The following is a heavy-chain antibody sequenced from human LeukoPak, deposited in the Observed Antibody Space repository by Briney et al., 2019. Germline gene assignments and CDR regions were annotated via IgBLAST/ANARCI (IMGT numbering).Heavy chain of an antibody. Sequence: PSETLSLTCTVSGGSINGYYWSWIRQPAGNGLEWIGRIYSSGSTNYNPSLNSRLTMSVDTSKSQFFLKLSSVTTADTAVYYCARQVDTCDFDPFDIWGQGTMVTVSS. V-gene: IGHV4-4*07. CDR3: ARQVDTCDFDPFDI. D-gene: IGHD3-3*01. J-gene: IGHJ3*02. CDR1: GGSINGYY. CDR2: IYSSGST.